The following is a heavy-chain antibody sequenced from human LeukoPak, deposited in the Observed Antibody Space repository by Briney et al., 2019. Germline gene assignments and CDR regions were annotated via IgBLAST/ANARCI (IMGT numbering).Heavy chain of an antibody. CDR1: GGSISSGSYY. D-gene: IGHD5-24*01. J-gene: IGHJ4*02. V-gene: IGHV4-61*02. Sequence: PSETLSLTCTVSGGSISSGSYYWSWIRQPAGKGLEWIGRIYTSGSTNSNPSLKSRVTISVDTSKNQFSLKLSSVTAADTAVYYCAREGRWLQAPIFDYWGQGTLVTVSS. CDR3: AREGRWLQAPIFDY. CDR2: IYTSGST.